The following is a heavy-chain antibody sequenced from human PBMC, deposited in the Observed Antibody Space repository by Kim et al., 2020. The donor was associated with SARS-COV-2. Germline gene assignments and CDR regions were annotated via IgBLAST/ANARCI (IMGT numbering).Heavy chain of an antibody. Sequence: GGSLRLSCTASGFTFGDYAMSWVRQAPGKGLEWVGFIRSKAYGGTTEYAASVKGRFTISRDDSKSIAYLQMNSLKTEDTAVYYCTKGGDYPLGFDYWGQGTLVTVSS. CDR1: GFTFGDYA. CDR2: IRSKAYGGTT. J-gene: IGHJ4*02. CDR3: TKGGDYPLGFDY. D-gene: IGHD4-17*01. V-gene: IGHV3-49*04.